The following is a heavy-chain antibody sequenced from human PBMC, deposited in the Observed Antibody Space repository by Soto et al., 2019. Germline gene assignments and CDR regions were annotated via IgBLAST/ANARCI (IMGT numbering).Heavy chain of an antibody. CDR2: IYPGDSDT. D-gene: IGHD3-10*01. CDR3: ARHQGSGSYPGYYGMDV. Sequence: GESLKISCKGSGSSFTSYWIGWVRQMPGKGLEWMGIIYPGDSDTRYSPSFQGQVTISADKSISTAYLQWSSLKASDTAMYYCARHQGSGSYPGYYGMDVCGRGTTVTVSS. J-gene: IGHJ6*02. V-gene: IGHV5-51*01. CDR1: GSSFTSYW.